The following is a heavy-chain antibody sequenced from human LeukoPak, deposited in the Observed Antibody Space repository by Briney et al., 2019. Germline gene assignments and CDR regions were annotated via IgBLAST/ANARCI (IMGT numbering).Heavy chain of an antibody. CDR1: GFTFNDYG. J-gene: IGHJ4*02. V-gene: IGHV3-20*04. CDR2: INWNGGST. Sequence: GGSLRLSCAASGFTFNDYGMSCVRQVPGKGLEWVSGINWNGGSTGDADSVQGRFTISRDNAKNTLYLQMNSLRVEDTALYYCARDRPSYYYFDYWGQGTLVTVSS. CDR3: ARDRPSYYYFDY. D-gene: IGHD1-26*01.